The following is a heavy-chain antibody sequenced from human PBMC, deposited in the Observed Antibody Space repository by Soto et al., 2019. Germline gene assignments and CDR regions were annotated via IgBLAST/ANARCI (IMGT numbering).Heavy chain of an antibody. CDR2: IIGSVGST. Sequence: GALRLSCAASGITFSSYAMSWVRQAPGNCLVCVLAIIGSVGSTYYADSVKGRFTISSDNSKNTLYLQMNSLRAEDTAVYYCAKHPWYYYDSSGYKYYFDYWGQGT. V-gene: IGHV3-23*01. D-gene: IGHD3-22*01. CDR3: AKHPWYYYDSSGYKYYFDY. J-gene: IGHJ4*02. CDR1: GITFSSYA.